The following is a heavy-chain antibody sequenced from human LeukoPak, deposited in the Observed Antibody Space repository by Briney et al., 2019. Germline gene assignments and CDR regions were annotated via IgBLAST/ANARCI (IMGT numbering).Heavy chain of an antibody. J-gene: IGHJ6*02. Sequence: GKSLRLSCAASGFTFSGYPIHWVRQAPGKGLEWVAVISYDGSNKYYADSVKGRFTISRDNSKNTLYLQMNSLRAEDTAVYYCARDSPDYSNYGYYGMDVWGQGTTVTVSS. CDR2: ISYDGSNK. V-gene: IGHV3-30-3*01. CDR1: GFTFSGYP. CDR3: ARDSPDYSNYGYYGMDV. D-gene: IGHD4-11*01.